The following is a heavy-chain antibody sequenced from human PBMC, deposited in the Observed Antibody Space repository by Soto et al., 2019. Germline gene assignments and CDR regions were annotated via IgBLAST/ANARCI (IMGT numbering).Heavy chain of an antibody. D-gene: IGHD2-2*01. CDR2: VSGYNGNT. V-gene: IGHV1-18*04. CDR1: GYTFTNSG. CDR3: AITTCSATSCYLELIY. Sequence: ASVKVSCKASGYTFTNSGISWVRQAPGQGLEWMGWVSGYNGNTNYAQKVQGRVTMTTDTSTNTAYMELRSLRSDDTAVYYCAITTCSATSCYLELIYWGQGTLVT. J-gene: IGHJ4*02.